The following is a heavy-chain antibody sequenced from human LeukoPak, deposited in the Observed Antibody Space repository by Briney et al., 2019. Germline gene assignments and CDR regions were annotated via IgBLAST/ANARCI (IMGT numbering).Heavy chain of an antibody. Sequence: ASVKVSCKASGYTFTSYGISWVRQAPGQGLEWMGCISAYNGNTNYAQKLQGRVTMTTYTSTSTAYMEMRSLRSDDTAVYYCAREGGVTIFGPPSYYYYMDVWGKGTTVTVSS. CDR3: AREGGVTIFGPPSYYYYMDV. D-gene: IGHD3-3*01. CDR2: ISAYNGNT. V-gene: IGHV1-18*01. J-gene: IGHJ6*03. CDR1: GYTFTSYG.